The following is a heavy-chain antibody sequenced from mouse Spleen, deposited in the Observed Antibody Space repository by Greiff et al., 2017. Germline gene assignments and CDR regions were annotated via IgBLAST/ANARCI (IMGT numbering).Heavy chain of an antibody. J-gene: IGHJ4*01. CDR2: IRNKANGYTT. CDR1: GFTFTDYY. V-gene: IGHV7-3*02. D-gene: IGHD2-4*01. CDR3: ARDSIYYDYDDAMDY. Sequence: EVKLVESGGGLVQPGGSLRLSCATSGFTFTDYYMSWVRQPPGKALEWLGFIRNKANGYTTEYSASVKGRFTISRDNSQSILYLQMNTLRAEDSATYYCARDSIYYDYDDAMDYWGQGTSVTVSS.